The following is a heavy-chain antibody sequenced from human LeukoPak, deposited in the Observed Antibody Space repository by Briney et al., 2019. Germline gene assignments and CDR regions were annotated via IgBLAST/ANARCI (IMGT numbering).Heavy chain of an antibody. D-gene: IGHD2-21*01. Sequence: GESLKISCKGSGYSFTSYWIGWVRQMPGKGLEWMGIIYPGDSDTRYSPSFQGQVTISADKSISTAYLQWSSLKASDTAMYYCARHGVVVIAGGDYYYYMDVWGKGTTVTVSS. CDR1: GYSFTSYW. J-gene: IGHJ6*03. CDR3: ARHGVVVIAGGDYYYYMDV. V-gene: IGHV5-51*01. CDR2: IYPGDSDT.